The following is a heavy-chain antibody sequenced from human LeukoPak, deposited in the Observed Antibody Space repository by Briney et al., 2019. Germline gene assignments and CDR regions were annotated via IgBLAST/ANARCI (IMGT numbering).Heavy chain of an antibody. CDR1: GGSISSYY. J-gene: IGHJ4*02. CDR3: ARSPYCSSTSCPFDY. D-gene: IGHD2-2*01. Sequence: SETLSLTXTVSGGSISSYYWSWIRQPAGKGLEWIGRIYTSGSTNYNPSLKSRVTMSVDTSKNQFSLKLSSVTAADTAVYYCARSPYCSSTSCPFDYWGQGTLVTVSS. CDR2: IYTSGST. V-gene: IGHV4-4*07.